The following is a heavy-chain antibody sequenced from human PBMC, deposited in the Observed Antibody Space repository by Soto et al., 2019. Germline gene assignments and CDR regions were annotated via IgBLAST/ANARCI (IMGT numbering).Heavy chain of an antibody. CDR1: GLPFSSAW. V-gene: IGHV3-15*01. CDR2: IKSETAGGTS. Sequence: PGGSLRLSCAASGLPFSSAWMSWVRQAPGKGLERVARIKSETAGGTSDHAAPVEGRFIISRDDSTSTLYLQMNSLRIEDTAVYYCTTYDYIWGAEVIGWPYWGQGTLVTVSS. D-gene: IGHD3-16*01. CDR3: TTYDYIWGAEVIGWPY. J-gene: IGHJ4*02.